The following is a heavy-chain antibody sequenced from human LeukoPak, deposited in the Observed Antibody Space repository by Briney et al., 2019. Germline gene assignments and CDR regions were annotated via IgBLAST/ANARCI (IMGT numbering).Heavy chain of an antibody. CDR2: INHSGST. J-gene: IGHJ4*02. D-gene: IGHD6-13*01. CDR1: GGSFSGYY. CDR3: ARGRRRGCSSSWPPYYFDY. V-gene: IGHV4-34*01. Sequence: PSETLSLTCAVYGGSFSGYYWSWIRQPPGKGLEWIGEINHSGSTNYNPSLKSRVTISVDTSKNQFSLKLSSVTAADTAVYYCARGRRRGCSSSWPPYYFDYWGQGTLVTVSS.